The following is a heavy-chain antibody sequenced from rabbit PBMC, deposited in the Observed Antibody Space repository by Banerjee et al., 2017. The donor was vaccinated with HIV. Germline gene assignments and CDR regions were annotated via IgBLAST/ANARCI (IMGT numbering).Heavy chain of an antibody. CDR3: ARERHADYGGYGYANL. CDR1: GIDFSNYG. D-gene: IGHD6-1*01. V-gene: IGHV1S7*01. J-gene: IGHJ4*01. CDR2: IYPGFGIR. Sequence: QELVESGGGLVQPGESLKLSCKASGIDFSNYGISWVRQAPGKGPEWIGYIYPGFGIRNYANSVKGRFTISSDNAQNTVDLQMNSLTAADTATYFCARERHADYGGYGYANLWGQGTLVTVS.